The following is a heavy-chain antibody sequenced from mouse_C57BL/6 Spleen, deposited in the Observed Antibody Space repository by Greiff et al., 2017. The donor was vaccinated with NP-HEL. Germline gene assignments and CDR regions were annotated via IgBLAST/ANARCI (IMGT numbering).Heavy chain of an antibody. Sequence: VQLQQPGAELVKPGASVKLSCKASGYTFTSYWMHWVKQRPGQGLEWIGYINPSSGYTKYNQKFKDKATLTADKSSSTAYMQLSSLTYEDSAGYYCARGGPLPAWFAYWGQGTLVTVSA. CDR2: INPSSGYT. CDR1: GYTFTSYW. CDR3: ARGGPLPAWFAY. V-gene: IGHV1-7*01. J-gene: IGHJ3*01.